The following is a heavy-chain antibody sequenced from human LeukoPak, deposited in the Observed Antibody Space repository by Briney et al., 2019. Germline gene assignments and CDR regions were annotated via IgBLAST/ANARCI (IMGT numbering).Heavy chain of an antibody. V-gene: IGHV4-34*01. J-gene: IGHJ4*02. CDR3: ARALNIAARPFDY. CDR1: GGSFSGYY. Sequence: PSETLSLTCAVYGGSFSGYYWSWIRQPPGKGLEWIGEINHSGSTNYYPSLKSPVTISVDTTKNQFSLKLSSVTAADTAVYYCARALNIAARPFDYWGQRTLVTASS. D-gene: IGHD6-6*01. CDR2: INHSGST.